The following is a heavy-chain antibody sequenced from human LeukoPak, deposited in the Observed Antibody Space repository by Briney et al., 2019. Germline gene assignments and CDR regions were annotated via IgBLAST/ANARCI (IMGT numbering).Heavy chain of an antibody. CDR2: IYYSGST. V-gene: IGHV4-59*01. CDR1: GGSISSYY. Sequence: SETLSLTCTVSGGSISSYYWSWIRQPPGKGLEWIGYIYYSGSTNYNPSLKSRVTISVDTSKNQFSLKLSSVTAADTAVYYCASSPVAANYFDYWGQATLVTVSS. D-gene: IGHD6-19*01. CDR3: ASSPVAANYFDY. J-gene: IGHJ4*02.